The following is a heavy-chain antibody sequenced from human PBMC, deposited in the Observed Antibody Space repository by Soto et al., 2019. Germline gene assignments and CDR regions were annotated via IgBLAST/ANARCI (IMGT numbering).Heavy chain of an antibody. Sequence: VGSLRLSCAASGFTVSSNYLSWVRQAPGKGLEWVSDIYSGGSTYYADSVKGRFTVSRDNSKNTLYLQMNSLRAEDTAVYYCARKRDGYNPDCFDPWGQGTLVTVSS. D-gene: IGHD5-12*01. CDR3: ARKRDGYNPDCFDP. CDR2: IYSGGST. J-gene: IGHJ5*02. V-gene: IGHV3-53*01. CDR1: GFTVSSNY.